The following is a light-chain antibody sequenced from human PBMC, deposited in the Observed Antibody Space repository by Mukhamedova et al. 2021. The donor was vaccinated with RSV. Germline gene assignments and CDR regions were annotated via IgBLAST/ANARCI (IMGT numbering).Light chain of an antibody. Sequence: WYQRRVHGRAPNLLIYAASTLHTGVPSRVSGSGSGTDFSLTIAGLEPEDVATYYCQHSYGFPRTFGQGTRVEVK. CDR3: QHSYGFPRT. CDR2: AAS. V-gene: IGKV1-39*01. J-gene: IGKJ1*01.